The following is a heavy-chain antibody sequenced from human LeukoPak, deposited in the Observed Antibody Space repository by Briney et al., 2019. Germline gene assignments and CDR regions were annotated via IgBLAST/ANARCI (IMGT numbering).Heavy chain of an antibody. CDR1: GGTFSSYA. D-gene: IGHD3-10*01. V-gene: IGHV1-69*13. Sequence: SVKVSCKASGGTFSSYAICWVRQAPGQGLEWMGGIILIFETANYAQKFQGRVTIIADESTSTAYMELSSLRSEDTAVYYCASGYYGSGSYYKIFFDNWGQGTLVTVSS. CDR3: ASGYYGSGSYYKIFFDN. CDR2: IILIFETA. J-gene: IGHJ4*02.